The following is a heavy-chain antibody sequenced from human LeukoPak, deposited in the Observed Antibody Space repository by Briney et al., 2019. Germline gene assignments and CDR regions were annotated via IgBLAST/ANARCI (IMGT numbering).Heavy chain of an antibody. D-gene: IGHD3-10*01. V-gene: IGHV3-30*02. CDR2: IRSDGSSQ. J-gene: IGHJ5*02. CDR1: GFTFTTYG. Sequence: GGSLRLSCAASGFTFTTYGMHWVRQAPGKGLEWVAFIRSDGSSQYYADSVKGRFTISRDNSKNTLYLQMNSLRAEDTAVYYCARAGYYYGSGSPNWFDPWGQGTLVTVSS. CDR3: ARAGYYYGSGSPNWFDP.